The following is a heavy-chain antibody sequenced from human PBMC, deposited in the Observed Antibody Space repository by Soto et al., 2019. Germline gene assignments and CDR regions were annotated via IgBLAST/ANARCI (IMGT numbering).Heavy chain of an antibody. Sequence: PGGSLRLSCAASGFTFSNYGMHWVRQAPGKGLEWVAGMSYDGFNKYHGDSVKGRFTISRDNSKNTLWLQMNSLRAEDTAVYYCAKDIIPVAGTDAFDIWGQGTMVTVSS. D-gene: IGHD6-19*01. CDR3: AKDIIPVAGTDAFDI. CDR1: GFTFSNYG. J-gene: IGHJ3*02. V-gene: IGHV3-30*18. CDR2: MSYDGFNK.